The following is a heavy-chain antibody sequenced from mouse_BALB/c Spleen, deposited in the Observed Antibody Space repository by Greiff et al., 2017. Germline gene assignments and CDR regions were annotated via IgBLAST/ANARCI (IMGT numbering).Heavy chain of an antibody. D-gene: IGHD3-1*01. CDR2: IDPANGNT. V-gene: IGHV14-3*02. J-gene: IGHJ4*01. CDR1: GYTFTDSY. Sequence: VQLQQSGAELVKPGASVKLSCTASGYTFTDSYMHWVKQRPEQGLEWIGRIDPANGNTKYNPKFQGKATLTADTSSNTAYLQLSSLTSEDTAVYYGAGSGPHAGMDYWGQGTSVTVSS. CDR3: AGSGPHAGMDY.